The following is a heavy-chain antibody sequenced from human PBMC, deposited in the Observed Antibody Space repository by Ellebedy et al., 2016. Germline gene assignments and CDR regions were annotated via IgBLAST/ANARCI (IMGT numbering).Heavy chain of an antibody. CDR1: GIRFGDFF. V-gene: IGHV3-23*01. D-gene: IGHD4-17*01. Sequence: GGSLRLSXATSGIRFGDFFMSWVRQAPGKGLQWVSTISGDGDTTFSADSVKGRFTVSRDNSRNTVFLLMNSLRAEDTAVYYCYYGHYSGSWGQGTLVTVSS. J-gene: IGHJ4*02. CDR3: YYGHYSGS. CDR2: ISGDGDTT.